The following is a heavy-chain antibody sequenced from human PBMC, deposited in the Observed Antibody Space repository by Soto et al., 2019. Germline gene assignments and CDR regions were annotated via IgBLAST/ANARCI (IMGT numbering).Heavy chain of an antibody. D-gene: IGHD6-19*01. V-gene: IGHV3-23*01. J-gene: IGHJ4*02. CDR2: ISAGADNT. CDR3: AKCPLQWLLAEDLVYG. CDR1: GFTFSNYA. Sequence: PGGSLRLSCEVSGFTFSNYAMSWVRQAPGKGLEWVSSISAGADNTYYADSVKGRFTISRDNSRNTLYLQMNSLRPEDTAVYYCAKCPLQWLLAEDLVYGWGQGTLVNV.